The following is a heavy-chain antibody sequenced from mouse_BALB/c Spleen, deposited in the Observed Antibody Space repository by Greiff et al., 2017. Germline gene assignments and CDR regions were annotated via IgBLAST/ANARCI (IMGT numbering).Heavy chain of an antibody. CDR2: ISTYYGDA. J-gene: IGHJ4*01. D-gene: IGHD2-10*02. CDR1: GYTFTDYA. CDR3: ARGGKYGNYGGAMDY. V-gene: IGHV1S137*01. Sequence: QVQLQQSGAELVRPGVSVKISCKGSGYTFTDYAMHWVKQSHAKSLEWIGVISTYYGDASYNQKFKGKATMTVDKSSSTAYMELARLTSEDSAIYYCARGGKYGNYGGAMDYWGQGTSVTVSS.